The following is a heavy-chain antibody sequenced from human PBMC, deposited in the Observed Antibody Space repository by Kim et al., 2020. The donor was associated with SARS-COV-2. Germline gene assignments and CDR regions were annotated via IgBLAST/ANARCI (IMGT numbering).Heavy chain of an antibody. Sequence: GGSLRLSCAASGFRFDDYTMHWVRQAPGKGLEWVSGISWNGGGIAYVDSVKGRFTISRDNAKNSLYLQMNSLRPEDTALYYCTKATPAGRYYYYYDGMDV. D-gene: IGHD2-2*01. CDR3: TKATPAGRYYYYYDGMDV. J-gene: IGHJ6*01. CDR2: ISWNGGGI. CDR1: GFRFDDYT. V-gene: IGHV3-9*01.